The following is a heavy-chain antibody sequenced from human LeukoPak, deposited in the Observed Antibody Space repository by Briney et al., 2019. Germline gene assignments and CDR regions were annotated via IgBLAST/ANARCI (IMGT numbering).Heavy chain of an antibody. CDR2: IYPGDSDT. Sequence: GESLKIYCMASGYSFTTYWIGWVRQMPGKGLEWMGIIYPGDSDTRYSPSFQGQVTISADKSISTAYLQWSSLKASDTAKYYCAASIGTAAGTLDYWGQGTLVTVSS. CDR3: AASIGTAAGTLDY. J-gene: IGHJ4*02. D-gene: IGHD6-13*01. CDR1: GYSFTTYW. V-gene: IGHV5-51*01.